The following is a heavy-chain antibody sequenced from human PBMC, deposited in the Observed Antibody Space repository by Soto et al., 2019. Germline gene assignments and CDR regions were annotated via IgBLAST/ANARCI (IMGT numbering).Heavy chain of an antibody. D-gene: IGHD2-21*02. CDR3: ARDFLGDTYDY. J-gene: IGHJ4*02. CDR2: IKQDGSEK. V-gene: IGHV3-7*01. Sequence: GGSLRLSCAASGFTFSSYWMSWVRQAPGKGLEWVANIKQDGSEKYYVDSVKGRFTISRDNAKDSLYLQMNSLRAEDTAVYYCARDFLGDTYDYWGQGTLVTVSS. CDR1: GFTFSSYW.